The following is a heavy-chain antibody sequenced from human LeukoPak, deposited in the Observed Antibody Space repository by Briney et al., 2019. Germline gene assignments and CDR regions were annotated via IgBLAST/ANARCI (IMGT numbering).Heavy chain of an antibody. Sequence: GGSLRLSCAASGFTVSSTYMTWARQPPGKGLEWVSVFYGGGTTYYADSVKGRFTISRDISKNTLYLQMSSLRDEDTAVYYCGRRFAVSSGFDLWGQGTLFTVSS. CDR3: GRRFAVSSGFDL. J-gene: IGHJ4*02. D-gene: IGHD3-3*01. CDR2: FYGGGTT. CDR1: GFTVSSTY. V-gene: IGHV3-66*02.